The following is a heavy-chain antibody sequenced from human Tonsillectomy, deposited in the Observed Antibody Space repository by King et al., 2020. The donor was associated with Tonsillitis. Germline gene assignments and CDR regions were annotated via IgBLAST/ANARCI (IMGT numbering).Heavy chain of an antibody. J-gene: IGHJ4*02. CDR3: ARDQGGSGSQYYFDY. CDR2: INPSGGST. CDR1: GYTFTSYY. Sequence: QLVQSGAEVKKPGASVKVSCKASGYTFTSYYMHWVRQAPGQGLEWMGIINPSGGSTSYAQKFQGRVTMTRDTSTSTVYMELSSLRSEDTALYYCARDQGGSGSQYYFDYWGQGTLVTVSS. D-gene: IGHD3-10*01. V-gene: IGHV1-46*01.